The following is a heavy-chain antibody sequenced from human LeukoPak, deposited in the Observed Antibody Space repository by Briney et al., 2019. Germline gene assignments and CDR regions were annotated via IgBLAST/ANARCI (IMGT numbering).Heavy chain of an antibody. V-gene: IGHV4-34*01. Sequence: PSETLSLTCAVYGGSFSGYYWSWIRQPPGKGLEWIGEINHSGSTNYTPSLKSRVTISVDTSKNQFSLKLSSVTAADTAVYYCARATGDGSGYYDDAFDIWGQGTTVTVSS. CDR3: ARATGDGSGYYDDAFDI. CDR1: GGSFSGYY. J-gene: IGHJ3*02. CDR2: INHSGST. D-gene: IGHD3-22*01.